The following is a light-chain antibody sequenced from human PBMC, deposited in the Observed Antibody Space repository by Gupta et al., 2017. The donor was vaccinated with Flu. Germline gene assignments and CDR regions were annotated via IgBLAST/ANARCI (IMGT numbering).Light chain of an antibody. CDR1: QSVSSSY. CDR3: QPYGSSRA. Sequence: EVVLTQSPGTLSLSPGEATLSCRASQSVSSSYLAWYQQKPGQAPRLLIYGASSRATGIPDRFSGSGSGTDFTLTISRLEPEDFAVYYCQPYGSSRAFGQGTKVEIK. V-gene: IGKV3-20*01. CDR2: GAS. J-gene: IGKJ1*01.